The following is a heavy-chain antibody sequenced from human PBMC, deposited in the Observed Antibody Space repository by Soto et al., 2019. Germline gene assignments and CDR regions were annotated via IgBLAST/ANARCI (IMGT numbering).Heavy chain of an antibody. CDR3: AKDTTPSDSSGYDYYFDY. CDR1: GFTFDDYA. J-gene: IGHJ4*02. V-gene: IGHV3-9*01. CDR2: ISWNSGSI. D-gene: IGHD5-12*01. Sequence: PGWSLRLSCAASGFTFDDYAMHWVRQAPGKGLEWVSGISWNSGSIGYADSVKGRFTISRDNAKNSLYLQMNSLGAEDTALYYCAKDTTPSDSSGYDYYFDYWGQGTLVTVSS.